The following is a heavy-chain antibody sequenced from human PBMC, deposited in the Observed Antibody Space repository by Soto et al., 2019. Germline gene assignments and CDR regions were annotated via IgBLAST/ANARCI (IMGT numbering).Heavy chain of an antibody. CDR1: GYSFTSYW. CDR2: IDPSDSYT. J-gene: IGHJ6*02. D-gene: IGHD3-10*01. V-gene: IGHV5-10-1*01. Sequence: PGESLKISCKGSGYSFTSYWISWVRQMPGKGLEWMGRIDPSDSYTNYSPSFQGHVTISADKSISTAYLQWSSLKASDTAMYYCAREPGSAAGKDMVPESYYYGMDVWGQGTTVTVSS. CDR3: AREPGSAAGKDMVPESYYYGMDV.